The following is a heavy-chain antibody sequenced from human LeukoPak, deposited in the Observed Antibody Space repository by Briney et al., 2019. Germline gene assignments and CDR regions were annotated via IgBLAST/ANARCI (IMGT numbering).Heavy chain of an antibody. CDR3: ARGGYYDSSGYSGFDY. D-gene: IGHD3-22*01. Sequence: PSETLSLTCTVSGGSISSYYWSWIRQPPGEGLEWIGYIYYSGSTNYNPSLKSRVTISVDTSKNQFSLKLSSVTAADTAVYYCARGGYYDSSGYSGFDYWGQGTLVTVSS. V-gene: IGHV4-59*01. CDR2: IYYSGST. CDR1: GGSISSYY. J-gene: IGHJ4*02.